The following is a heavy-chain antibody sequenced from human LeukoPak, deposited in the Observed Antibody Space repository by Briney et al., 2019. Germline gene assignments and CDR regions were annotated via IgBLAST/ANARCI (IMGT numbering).Heavy chain of an antibody. D-gene: IGHD6-13*01. CDR1: GYTFTSYG. CDR3: ARDTYSSSWYSGGREASVVPSEELFDY. CDR2: ISAYNGNT. V-gene: IGHV1-18*01. J-gene: IGHJ4*02. Sequence: GASVKVSCKASGYTFTSYGISWVRQAPGQGLEWMGWISAYNGNTNYVQKLQGRVTMTTDTSTSTAYMELRSLRSDDTAVYYCARDTYSSSWYSGGREASVVPSEELFDYWGQGTLVTVSS.